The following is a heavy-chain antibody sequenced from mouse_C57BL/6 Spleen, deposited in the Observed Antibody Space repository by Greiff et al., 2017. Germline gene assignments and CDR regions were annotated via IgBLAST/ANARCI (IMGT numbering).Heavy chain of an antibody. V-gene: IGHV1-64*01. CDR1: GYTFTSYW. CDR2: IHPNSGST. Sequence: QVQLKEPGAELVKPGASVKLSCKASGYTFTSYWMHWVKQRPGQGLEWIGMIHPNSGSTNYNEKFKRKATLTVDKSSSTAYMQLSSLTSEDSAVYYCTRRSPYYSNYSYAMDYWGQGTSVTVSS. CDR3: TRRSPYYSNYSYAMDY. J-gene: IGHJ4*01. D-gene: IGHD2-5*01.